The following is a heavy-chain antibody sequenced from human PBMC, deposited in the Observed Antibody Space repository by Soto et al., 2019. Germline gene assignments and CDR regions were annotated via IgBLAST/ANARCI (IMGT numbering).Heavy chain of an antibody. CDR3: ARGSPTTVTTWFDP. CDR2: IIPVFGKA. D-gene: IGHD4-17*01. J-gene: IGHJ5*02. CDR1: GGTFTNFA. V-gene: IGHV1-69*01. Sequence: QVQLVQSGAEVKKPGSSMKVSCKASGGTFTNFAISWVRQAPGQGLEWMGGIIPVFGKAKYAQRFQGRVKFTADESTSTAYMEVNSLTSDDTAVYYCARGSPTTVTTWFDPWGQGTLVTVSS.